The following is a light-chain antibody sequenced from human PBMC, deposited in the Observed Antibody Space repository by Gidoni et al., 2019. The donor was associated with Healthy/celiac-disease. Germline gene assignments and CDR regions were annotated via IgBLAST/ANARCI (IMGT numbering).Light chain of an antibody. CDR2: GAS. V-gene: IGKV3-15*01. CDR3: QQYNNWPLFT. J-gene: IGKJ3*01. CDR1: QGVSSN. Sequence: EIVMTQSPATLSVSPGERATLSCRASQGVSSNLAWYQQKPGQAPRLIIDGASTRATGIPARFSGSGSGTEFTLTISSLQSEDFAVYYCQQYNNWPLFTFGPGTKVDIK.